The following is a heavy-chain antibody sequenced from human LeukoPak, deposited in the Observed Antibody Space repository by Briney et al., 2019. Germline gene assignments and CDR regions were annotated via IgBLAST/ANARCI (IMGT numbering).Heavy chain of an antibody. CDR3: ARHLLQSGSGSYSPFDY. Sequence: PGESLQISCKGSGYSFTSYWISWVRQMPGKALVWMGRIDPSNSYTNYSPSFQGHVTISADKSISTTYLQWSSLKASDTAMYYCARHLLQSGSGSYSPFDYWGQGTLVTVSS. V-gene: IGHV5-10-1*01. D-gene: IGHD3-10*01. CDR1: GYSFTSYW. J-gene: IGHJ4*02. CDR2: IDPSNSYT.